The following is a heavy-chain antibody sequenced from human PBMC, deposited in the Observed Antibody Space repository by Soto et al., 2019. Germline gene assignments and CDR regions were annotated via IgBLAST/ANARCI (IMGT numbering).Heavy chain of an antibody. CDR2: IYGDGST. CDR3: ASGSSGYGYDAFDI. D-gene: IGHD5-12*01. CDR1: GFTVSSNY. Sequence: EVQLLESGGGLVQPGGSLRLSCAASGFTVSSNYMSWVRQAPGKGLEWVSVIYGDGSTYYADSVKGRFTISRHNSKNTLYLQMNSLRPEDTAVYYCASGSSGYGYDAFDIWGLGTMVTVSS. V-gene: IGHV3-53*04. J-gene: IGHJ3*02.